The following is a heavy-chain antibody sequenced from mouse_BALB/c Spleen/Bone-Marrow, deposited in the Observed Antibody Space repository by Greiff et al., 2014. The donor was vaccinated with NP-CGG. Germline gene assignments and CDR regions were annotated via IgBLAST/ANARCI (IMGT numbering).Heavy chain of an antibody. Sequence: VQLQQPGAELVKPGASVKLSCTASGFNIKDTYMHWVKLRPEQGLEWIGRIDPANGNTKYDPKFQGKATITAGTSSNTAYLQLSSLTSEDTAVYYCASYYYGSAWFAYWGQGTLVTVSA. V-gene: IGHV14-3*02. D-gene: IGHD1-1*01. CDR2: IDPANGNT. CDR3: ASYYYGSAWFAY. CDR1: GFNIKDTY. J-gene: IGHJ3*01.